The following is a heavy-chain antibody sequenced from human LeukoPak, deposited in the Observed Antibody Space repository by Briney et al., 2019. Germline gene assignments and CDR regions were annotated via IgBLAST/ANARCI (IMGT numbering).Heavy chain of an antibody. Sequence: SETLSLTCAVYGGSFSGYYWSWIRQPPGKGLEWIGEIKHSGSTNFNPSLKSRVTISVDTSKTQFSLKLSSVTAADTAVYYCARGVGSYGDYGVRYDAFDIWGQGTMVTVSS. CDR3: ARGVGSYGDYGVRYDAFDI. V-gene: IGHV4-34*01. J-gene: IGHJ3*02. CDR2: IKHSGST. CDR1: GGSFSGYY. D-gene: IGHD4-17*01.